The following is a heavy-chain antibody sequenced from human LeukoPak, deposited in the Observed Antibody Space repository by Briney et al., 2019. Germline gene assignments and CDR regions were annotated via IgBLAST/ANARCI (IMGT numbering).Heavy chain of an antibody. CDR2: ITSSSSYI. Sequence: PGGPLRLSCAASGFTFSSYSMNWVRQAPGKGLEWVSSITSSSSYIYYADSVKGRFTISRDNAKNSLYLQVNSLRAEDTAIYYCARDERSNHAFDIWGQGTMVTVSS. V-gene: IGHV3-21*04. CDR3: ARDERSNHAFDI. CDR1: GFTFSSYS. J-gene: IGHJ3*02. D-gene: IGHD1-1*01.